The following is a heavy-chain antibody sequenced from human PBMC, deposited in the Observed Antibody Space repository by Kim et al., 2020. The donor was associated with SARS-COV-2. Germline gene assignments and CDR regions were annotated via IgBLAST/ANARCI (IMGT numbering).Heavy chain of an antibody. CDR1: GYTFTGYY. J-gene: IGHJ4*02. V-gene: IGHV1-2*02. CDR3: VLFTLGRTSIAARVDSFDY. Sequence: ASVKVSCKASGYTFTGYYMHWVRQAPGQGLEWMGWINPNSGGTNYAQKFQGRVTMTRDTSISTAYMELSRLRSDDTAVYYCVLFTLGRTSIAARVDSFDYWGQGTLVTVSS. D-gene: IGHD6-6*01. CDR2: INPNSGGT.